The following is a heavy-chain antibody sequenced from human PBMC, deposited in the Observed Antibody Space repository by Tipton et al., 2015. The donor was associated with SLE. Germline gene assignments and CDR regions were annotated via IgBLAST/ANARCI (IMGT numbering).Heavy chain of an antibody. J-gene: IGHJ4*02. CDR3: ARFRTDSSGYDY. D-gene: IGHD3-22*01. CDR1: GGSISSHY. V-gene: IGHV4-31*03. CDR2: IYYSGST. Sequence: TLSLTCTVSGGSISSHYWSWIRQHPGKGLEWIVYIYYSGSTYYYPSLKSRVTISVDTSKNQFSLKLSSVTAADTAVYYCARFRTDSSGYDYWGQGTLVTVSS.